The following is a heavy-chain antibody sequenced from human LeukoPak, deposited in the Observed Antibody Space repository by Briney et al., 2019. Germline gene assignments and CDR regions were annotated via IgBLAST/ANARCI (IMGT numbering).Heavy chain of an antibody. Sequence: PGGSLRLSCAASGFTFSSYSMNWVRQAPGKGLEWVSYISSSSSTIYYADSVKGRFTISRDNSKNTLYLQMNSLRAEDTAVYYCARDGNAYLLGYYYYYYGMDVWGQGTTVTVSS. V-gene: IGHV3-48*01. CDR2: ISSSSSTI. CDR3: ARDGNAYLLGYYYYYYGMDV. D-gene: IGHD3-10*02. CDR1: GFTFSSYS. J-gene: IGHJ6*02.